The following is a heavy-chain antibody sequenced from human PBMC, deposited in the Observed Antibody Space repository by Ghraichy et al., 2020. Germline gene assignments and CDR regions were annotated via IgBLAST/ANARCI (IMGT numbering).Heavy chain of an antibody. Sequence: GGSLRLSCADSGFTFSNSAMSWVRQAPGKGLEWVSFISGSGGTTYYADSVKGRFIISRDKSSNTLYLQMNRLRAEDTAVYYCAKGFGGGWGDIDYWGQGMLVTVSS. CDR3: AKGFGGGWGDIDY. V-gene: IGHV3-23*01. CDR2: ISGSGGTT. D-gene: IGHD3-16*01. J-gene: IGHJ4*02. CDR1: GFTFSNSA.